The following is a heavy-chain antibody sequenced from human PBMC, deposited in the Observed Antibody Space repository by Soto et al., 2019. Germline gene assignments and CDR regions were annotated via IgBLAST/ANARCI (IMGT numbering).Heavy chain of an antibody. CDR1: GYDFSNYW. D-gene: IGHD3-9*01. CDR3: VIATGKYAAFDF. Sequence: EVQLVQSGADVKKPGESLKISCQASGYDFSNYWIGWVRQTPGRGVEWMGSIYPGDSDVTYSPSFEGQVIISADTSITTAYLQWTRLQASDSGMFYCVIATGKYAAFDFWGQGTLVAVSA. CDR2: IYPGDSDV. V-gene: IGHV5-51*01. J-gene: IGHJ4*02.